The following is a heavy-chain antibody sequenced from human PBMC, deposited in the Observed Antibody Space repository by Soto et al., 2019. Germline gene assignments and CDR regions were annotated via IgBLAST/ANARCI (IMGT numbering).Heavy chain of an antibody. J-gene: IGHJ4*02. CDR2: MYYSGAT. D-gene: IGHD3-16*01. CDR3: ARHAAYDSVWGKSDGSDY. CDR1: GGSIRSYY. Sequence: PSETLSLTCAVSGGSIRSYYWSWIRQPPGKGLEWIGSMYYSGATYHNPSLQSRVTISVDTSKNQFSLHLSSVTAADTAVYYCARHAAYDSVWGKSDGSDYWGQGTLVTVSS. V-gene: IGHV4-59*05.